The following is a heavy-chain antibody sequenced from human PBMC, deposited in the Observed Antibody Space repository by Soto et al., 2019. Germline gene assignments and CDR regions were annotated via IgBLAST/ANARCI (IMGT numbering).Heavy chain of an antibody. CDR2: IYHSGST. Sequence: SATLSLTCAVSGGSISSSNWWSWVRQPPGKGLEGSGEIYHSGSTTYSPSLKSRVTISVDTSKNQFSLKLSSVTAADTAVYYCARYGAVAYFDYWGQGTLVTVS. J-gene: IGHJ4*02. D-gene: IGHD6-19*01. CDR3: ARYGAVAYFDY. CDR1: GGSISSSNW. V-gene: IGHV4-4*02.